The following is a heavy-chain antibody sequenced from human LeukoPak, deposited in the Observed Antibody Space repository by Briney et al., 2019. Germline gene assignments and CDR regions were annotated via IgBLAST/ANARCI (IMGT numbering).Heavy chain of an antibody. CDR3: ARLDGGIVAFDY. Sequence: ASVKVSCKASGYTFTSYDINWVRQATGQGLEWMGWMNPNSGNTGYAQKFQGRVTMTRNTSISTAYMELSSLRSEDTAVYYCARLDGGIVAFDYWGQGTLVTVSS. J-gene: IGHJ4*02. D-gene: IGHD2-15*01. CDR1: GYTFTSYD. CDR2: MNPNSGNT. V-gene: IGHV1-8*01.